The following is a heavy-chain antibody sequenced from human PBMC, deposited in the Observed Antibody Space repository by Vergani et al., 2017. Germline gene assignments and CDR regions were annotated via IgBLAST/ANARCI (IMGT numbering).Heavy chain of an antibody. J-gene: IGHJ5*02. V-gene: IGHV4-39*02. CDR1: GGSISSSSYY. Sequence: QLQLQESGPGLVKPSETLSLTCTVSGGSISSSSYYWGWIRQPPGKGLEWIGSIYYSGSTYYNPSLKSRVTISVDTSKNRFSLKLSSVTAADTAVYYCARDRVYNWFDPWGQGTLVTVSS. CDR2: IYYSGST. CDR3: ARDRVYNWFDP.